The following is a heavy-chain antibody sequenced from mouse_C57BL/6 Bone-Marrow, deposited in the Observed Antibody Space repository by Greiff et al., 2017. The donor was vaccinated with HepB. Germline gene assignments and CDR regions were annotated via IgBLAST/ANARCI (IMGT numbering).Heavy chain of an antibody. Sequence: EVQLQQSGAELVRPGASVKLSCTASGFTFTDYYMHWVKQRPEQGLEWIGRIDPEDGDTEYTPKFQGKATMTADTSSNTAYLQLSSLTSEDTAVYDGTTSVTTVGDYWGQGTTLTVSS. CDR3: TTSVTTVGDY. CDR1: GFTFTDYY. D-gene: IGHD1-1*01. V-gene: IGHV14-1*01. CDR2: IDPEDGDT. J-gene: IGHJ2*01.